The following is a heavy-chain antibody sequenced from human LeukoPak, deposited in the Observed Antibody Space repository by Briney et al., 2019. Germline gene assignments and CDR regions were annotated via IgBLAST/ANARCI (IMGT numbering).Heavy chain of an antibody. CDR1: GGSISSNNYY. CDR3: ARTSGIHEGYYFDY. V-gene: IGHV4-39*07. CDR2: IYYSGST. J-gene: IGHJ4*02. Sequence: MSSETLSLTCTVSGGSISSNNYYWGWIRQPPGEGLEWIGTIYYSGSTYYNPSLKSRVTISVDKSKNQFSLKLSSVIAADTAVYYCARTSGIHEGYYFDYWGQGTLVTVSS. D-gene: IGHD1-26*01.